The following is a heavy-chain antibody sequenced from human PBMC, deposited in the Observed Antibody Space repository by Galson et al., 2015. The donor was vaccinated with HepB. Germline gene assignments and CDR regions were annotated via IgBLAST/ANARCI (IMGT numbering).Heavy chain of an antibody. CDR3: SRWGITMIVAYYYYMDV. J-gene: IGHJ6*03. CDR2: IRYDGSNK. D-gene: IGHD3-22*01. Sequence: SLRLSCAASGFTFSSYGMHWVRQAPGKGLEWVAFIRYDGSNKYYADSVKGRFTISRDNSKNSLYLQMNSLRAEDTAVYYCSRWGITMIVAYYYYMDVWGKGTTVTVSS. V-gene: IGHV3-33*01. CDR1: GFTFSSYG.